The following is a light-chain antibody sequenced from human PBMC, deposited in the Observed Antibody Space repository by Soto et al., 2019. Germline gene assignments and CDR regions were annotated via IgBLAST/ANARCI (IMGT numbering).Light chain of an antibody. Sequence: EIVMTQSPATLSVSPGERATLSCRASESVSSNLAWYQQKPGQAPSLLIYGASTRATSIPARFSGSESGTVFTLTSRSLPSEFFAVYYCQQNNNSPPRFGQGTKVEIK. J-gene: IGKJ1*01. V-gene: IGKV3-15*01. CDR2: GAS. CDR1: ESVSSN. CDR3: QQNNNSPPR.